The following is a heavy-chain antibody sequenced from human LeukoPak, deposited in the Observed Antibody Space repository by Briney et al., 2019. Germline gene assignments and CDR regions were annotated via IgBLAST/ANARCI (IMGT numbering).Heavy chain of an antibody. CDR1: GSTFRRYG. Sequence: GGSLRLSCAASGSTFRRYGLHWVRQAPGKGLEWVAAVSYDGSDKYYADSVKGRFTISRDNSKNTLFLQMNSLRAEDTAVYYCAKDMYEYDTGGYYRTGAFDFWGQGTMVTGSP. J-gene: IGHJ3*01. CDR3: AKDMYEYDTGGYYRTGAFDF. V-gene: IGHV3-30*18. D-gene: IGHD3-22*01. CDR2: VSYDGSDK.